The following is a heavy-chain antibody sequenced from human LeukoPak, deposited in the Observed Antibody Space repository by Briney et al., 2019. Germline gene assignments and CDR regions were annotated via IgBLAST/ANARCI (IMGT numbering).Heavy chain of an antibody. CDR3: ARVTVTYYYDSSGYVRFDH. Sequence: SETQSLTCTVSGGSISSYYWSWLRQPPGKGLEGIGYIYYSVSTNYNPSLKSRATISVDTSKNQFSLKLSSVTAADTAVYYCARVTVTYYYDSSGYVRFDHWGQGTLVTVSS. J-gene: IGHJ5*02. CDR1: GGSISSYY. D-gene: IGHD3-22*01. V-gene: IGHV4-59*01. CDR2: IYYSVST.